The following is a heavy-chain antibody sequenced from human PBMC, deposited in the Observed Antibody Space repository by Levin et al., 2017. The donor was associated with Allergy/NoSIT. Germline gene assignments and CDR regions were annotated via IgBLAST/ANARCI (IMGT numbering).Heavy chain of an antibody. D-gene: IGHD6-19*01. J-gene: IGHJ4*02. CDR3: ARSDPGYSSGWYRL. CDR1: GGSFSGYY. CDR2: INHSGST. Sequence: ESLKISCAVYGGSFSGYYWSWIRQPPGKGLEWIGEINHSGSTNYNPSLKSRVTISVDTSKNQFSLKLSSVTAADTAVYYCARSDPGYSSGWYRLWGQGTLVTVSS. V-gene: IGHV4-34*01.